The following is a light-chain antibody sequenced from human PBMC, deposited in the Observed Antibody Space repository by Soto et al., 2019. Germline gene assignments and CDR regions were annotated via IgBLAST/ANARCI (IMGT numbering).Light chain of an antibody. CDR3: LQYNNWRT. CDR2: GAS. CDR1: QSVSSTY. V-gene: IGKV3-15*01. Sequence: IVLTQSPGTLSLSPGERATLSCRASQSVSSTYLVWYQQNPGQAPRLLIYGASTRATGIPVRFSGGGSGTEFTLTINSLQSEDFAVYYGLQYNNWRTFGQGTKVDIK. J-gene: IGKJ1*01.